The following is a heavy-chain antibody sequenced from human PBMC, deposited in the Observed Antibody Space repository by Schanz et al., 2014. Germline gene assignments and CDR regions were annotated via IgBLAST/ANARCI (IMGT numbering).Heavy chain of an antibody. V-gene: IGHV1-46*01. CDR2: INPSVGNT. J-gene: IGHJ6*03. D-gene: IGHD3-3*01. CDR1: GYTFTSYY. Sequence: QVQLVQSGAEVKKPGASVKVSCKASGYTFTSYYMHWFRQAPGQGLEWMGLINPSVGNTNYAQKFRGRVTITRDTSASIVYMELSSLRSEDTAVFFCASGEARVTSSGVVIVPMNVWGKGTTVIVAS. CDR3: ASGEARVTSSGVVIVPMNV.